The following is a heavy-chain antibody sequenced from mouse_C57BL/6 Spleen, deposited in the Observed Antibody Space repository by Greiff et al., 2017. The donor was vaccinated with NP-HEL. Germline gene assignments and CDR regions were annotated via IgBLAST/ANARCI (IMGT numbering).Heavy chain of an antibody. CDR2: ISYDGSN. CDR1: GYSITSGYY. D-gene: IGHD1-1*01. Sequence: EVQLVESGPGLVKPSQSLSLTCSVTGYSITSGYYWNWIRQFPGNKLEWMGYISYDGSNNYNPSLKNRISITRDTSKNQFFLKLNSVTTEDTATYYCARKADYYGSSYGDWYFDVWGTGTTVTVSS. V-gene: IGHV3-6*01. CDR3: ARKADYYGSSYGDWYFDV. J-gene: IGHJ1*03.